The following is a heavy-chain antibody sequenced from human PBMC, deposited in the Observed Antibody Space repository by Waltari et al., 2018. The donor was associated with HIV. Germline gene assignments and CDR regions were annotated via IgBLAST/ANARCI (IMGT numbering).Heavy chain of an antibody. V-gene: IGHV3-33*01. CDR3: ARERGYTSPFDL. Sequence: QVQLVESGGGVVQPGRSLTLSCEASGFPFGSYGIHWVRQAPGKGLGWVAVIWYHGDKEDYADSVKGRFNISRDNSRNTVFLHMNSLRAEDTGFYFCARERGYTSPFDLWGQGTLVTVSS. J-gene: IGHJ1*01. D-gene: IGHD5-18*01. CDR2: IWYHGDKE. CDR1: GFPFGSYG.